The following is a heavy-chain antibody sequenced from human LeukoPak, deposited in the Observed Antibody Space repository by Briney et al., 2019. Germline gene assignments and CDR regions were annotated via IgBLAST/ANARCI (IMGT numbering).Heavy chain of an antibody. V-gene: IGHV4-39*01. Sequence: PSETLSLTCTVSGGSISSSSYYWGWIRQPPGKGLEWIGSISYSGGTYYNPSLKSRVTISVDTSKNQFSLKLSSVTAADTAVYYCARQDPVFDYWGQGTLVTVSS. J-gene: IGHJ4*02. CDR2: ISYSGGT. CDR3: ARQDPVFDY. CDR1: GGSISSSSYY.